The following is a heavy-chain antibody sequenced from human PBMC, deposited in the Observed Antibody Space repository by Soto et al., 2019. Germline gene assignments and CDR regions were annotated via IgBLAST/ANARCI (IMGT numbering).Heavy chain of an antibody. D-gene: IGHD3-22*01. V-gene: IGHV3-23*01. CDR1: GFTFIIYA. CDR3: AKITSYYYDSSGYYY. CDR2: FSGSGDST. J-gene: IGHJ4*02. Sequence: PGASLRLSYAASGFTFIIYAMSLVCQVRGKGLEWVSAFSGSGDSTYYADSVKGRFTISRDNSKNMLYLQMTSLIAEDTAVYYCAKITSYYYDSSGYYYWGQGT.